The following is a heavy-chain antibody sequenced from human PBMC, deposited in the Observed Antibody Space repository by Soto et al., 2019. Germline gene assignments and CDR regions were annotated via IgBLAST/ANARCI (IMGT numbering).Heavy chain of an antibody. Sequence: PGGSLRLSCAASGFTFSSYAMHWVRQAPGKGLEWVAVISYDGSNKYYADSVKGRFTISRDNSKNTLYLQMNSLRAEDTAVYYCARPPPTICGVAAPWGPLDVWGQGTTVTVSS. CDR2: ISYDGSNK. CDR1: GFTFSSYA. V-gene: IGHV3-30-3*01. D-gene: IGHD3-3*01. J-gene: IGHJ6*02. CDR3: ARPPPTICGVAAPWGPLDV.